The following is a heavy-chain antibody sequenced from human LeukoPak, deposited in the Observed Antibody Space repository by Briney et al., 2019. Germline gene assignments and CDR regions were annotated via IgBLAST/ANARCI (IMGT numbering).Heavy chain of an antibody. J-gene: IGHJ6*03. CDR1: GFSFDDYA. D-gene: IGHD3-3*01. CDR3: AKDKGDFWSGYPMDV. CDR2: INWNSAKI. V-gene: IGHV3-9*03. Sequence: GGSLRLSCAVSGFSFDDYAMHWVRQAPGKGLEWVSGINWNSAKIGYADSVKGRFKISRDNAKNSLYLQMNSLRAEDMALYYCAKDKGDFWSGYPMDVWGKGTTVTVSS.